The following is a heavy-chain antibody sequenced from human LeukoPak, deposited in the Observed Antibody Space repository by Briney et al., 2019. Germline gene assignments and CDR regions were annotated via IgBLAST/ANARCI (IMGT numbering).Heavy chain of an antibody. CDR2: IIPIFGTA. CDR3: ARGPAFGEPDY. V-gene: IGHV1-69*13. D-gene: IGHD3-10*01. J-gene: IGHJ4*02. Sequence: GASVKVSCKASGYTFTSYGISWVRQAPGQGLEWMGGIIPIFGTANYAQKFQGRVTITADESTSTAYMELSSLRSEDTAVYYCARGPAFGEPDYWGQGTLVTVSS. CDR1: GYTFTSYG.